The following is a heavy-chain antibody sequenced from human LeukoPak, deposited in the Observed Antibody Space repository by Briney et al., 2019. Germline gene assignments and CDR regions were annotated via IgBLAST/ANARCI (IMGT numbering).Heavy chain of an antibody. Sequence: GGSLRLSCEASGFTFGSHAMYWVRQAPGKGLEWVAGIFGSGGSPHYADPVKGRFTISRNNSRNTVYLQINSLRAEDTAVYYCGKTTVGYSSGQKPAWPVDYWGQGTLVTVSS. J-gene: IGHJ4*02. D-gene: IGHD5-18*01. CDR2: IFGSGGSP. CDR3: GKTTVGYSSGQKPAWPVDY. CDR1: GFTFGSHA. V-gene: IGHV3-23*01.